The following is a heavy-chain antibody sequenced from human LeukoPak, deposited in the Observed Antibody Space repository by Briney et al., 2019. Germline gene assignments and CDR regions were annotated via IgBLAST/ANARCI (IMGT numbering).Heavy chain of an antibody. V-gene: IGHV3-7*03. J-gene: IGHJ6*02. CDR1: GFTFSSYW. Sequence: GGSLRLSCAASGFTFSSYWMSWVRQAPGKGLEWVANIREDGSEKYYVDSVKGRFTISRDNAKNSLYLQMSNLRAEDTAVYFCARGGGLDVWGQGATVTVSS. D-gene: IGHD3-16*01. CDR3: ARGGGLDV. CDR2: IREDGSEK.